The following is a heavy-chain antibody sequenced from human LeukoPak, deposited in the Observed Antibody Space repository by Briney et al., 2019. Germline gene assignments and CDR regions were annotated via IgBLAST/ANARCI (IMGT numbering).Heavy chain of an antibody. CDR3: ARSSQKDYYGSGTPPAY. Sequence: SGTLSLTCAVSGGSISSNNWWSWVRQPPGKGLEWIGEIFHGGSTNYNPSLMSRVTVSVDKSKNQFSLKLSSVTAADTAVYYCARSSQKDYYGSGTPPAYWGQGTLVTVSS. V-gene: IGHV4-4*02. D-gene: IGHD3-10*01. CDR1: GGSISSNNW. CDR2: IFHGGST. J-gene: IGHJ4*02.